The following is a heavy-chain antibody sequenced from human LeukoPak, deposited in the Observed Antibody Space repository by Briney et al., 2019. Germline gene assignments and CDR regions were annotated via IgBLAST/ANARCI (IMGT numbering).Heavy chain of an antibody. J-gene: IGHJ4*02. CDR2: INHSGST. CDR3: ASRAGGSTHYFDY. D-gene: IGHD2-2*01. CDR1: GGSFSGYY. Sequence: SETLSLTCAVYGGSFSGYYWSWIRQPPGKGLEWIGEINHSGSTNYNPSLKSRVTISVDTSKNQFSLKLSSVTAADTAVYYCASRAGGSTHYFDYWGQGTLVTVSS. V-gene: IGHV4-34*01.